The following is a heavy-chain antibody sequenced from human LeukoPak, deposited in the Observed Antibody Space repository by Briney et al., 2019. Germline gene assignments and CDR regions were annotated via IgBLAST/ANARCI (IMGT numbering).Heavy chain of an antibody. J-gene: IGHJ4*02. Sequence: GGSLRLSCAASGFTFSSHAMHWVRQAPGKGLEWVAVISYDGSNKYYADSVKGRFTISRDNSKNTLYLQMNSLRAEDTAVYYCARDNSRYGSGSSLRADYWGQGTLVTVSS. CDR2: ISYDGSNK. V-gene: IGHV3-30-3*01. CDR3: ARDNSRYGSGSSLRADY. CDR1: GFTFSSHA. D-gene: IGHD3-10*01.